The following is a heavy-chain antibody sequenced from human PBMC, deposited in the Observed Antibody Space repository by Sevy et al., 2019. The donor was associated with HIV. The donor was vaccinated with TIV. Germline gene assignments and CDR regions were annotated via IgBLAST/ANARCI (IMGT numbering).Heavy chain of an antibody. CDR3: ARDCSSANCLWGMDV. D-gene: IGHD2-2*01. Sequence: GGSLRLSCAASGFTFSNYWMSWVRQAPGKGLEWVANIKRDGSEKYYVASVKGLFTISRDNAKTSLYLQMNSLRVEDTAMYYCARDCSSANCLWGMDVWGQGTMLTVSS. CDR1: GFTFSNYW. CDR2: IKRDGSEK. V-gene: IGHV3-7*03. J-gene: IGHJ6*02.